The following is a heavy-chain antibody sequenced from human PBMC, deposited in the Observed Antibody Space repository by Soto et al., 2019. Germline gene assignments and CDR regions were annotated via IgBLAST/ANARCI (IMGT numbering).Heavy chain of an antibody. V-gene: IGHV4-59*01. J-gene: IGHJ6*02. CDR2: IYYSGST. Sequence: QVQLQESGPGLVKPSETLSLTCTVSGGSISSYYWSWIRQPPGKGLEWIGYIYYSGSTDYNPSLKSRVTISVDTSTNQFSPKLSSVTAADTAVYYCARFNYYDDGGMDVWGQGTTVTVSS. CDR1: GGSISSYY. CDR3: ARFNYYDDGGMDV.